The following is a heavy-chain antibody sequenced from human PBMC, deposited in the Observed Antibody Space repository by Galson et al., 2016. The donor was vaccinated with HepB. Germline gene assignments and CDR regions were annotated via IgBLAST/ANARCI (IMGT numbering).Heavy chain of an antibody. J-gene: IGHJ1*01. CDR3: AVRYSSIWYFQH. CDR2: MSDSGGST. D-gene: IGHD6-13*01. V-gene: IGHV3-23*01. CDR1: GFTLSNSA. Sequence: SLRLSCAASGFTLSNSAMSWVRQAPGKGLEWVSAMSDSGGSTNYADSVKGRFTISRDNSKNTLYLQMNSLGAEDTAIYYCAVRYSSIWYFQHWGRGTLVSVSS.